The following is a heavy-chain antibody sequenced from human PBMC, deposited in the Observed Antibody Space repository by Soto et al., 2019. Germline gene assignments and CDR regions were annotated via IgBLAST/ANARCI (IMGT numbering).Heavy chain of an antibody. V-gene: IGHV3-64*01. Sequence: GGSLRLSCAASGFTFSSYAMHWVRQAPGKGLEYVSAISSNGGSTYYANSVKGRFTISRDNSKNTLYLQMGSLRAEDMAVYYCARIMSMVRGATPRYYYMDVWGKGTTVTVSS. CDR1: GFTFSSYA. J-gene: IGHJ6*03. CDR2: ISSNGGST. D-gene: IGHD3-10*01. CDR3: ARIMSMVRGATPRYYYMDV.